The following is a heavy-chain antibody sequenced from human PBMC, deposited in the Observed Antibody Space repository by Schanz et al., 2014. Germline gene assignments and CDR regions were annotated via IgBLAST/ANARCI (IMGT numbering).Heavy chain of an antibody. V-gene: IGHV3-23*04. D-gene: IGHD6-13*01. J-gene: IGHJ4*02. CDR3: TKEDATALWYFEH. CDR1: GFSFSTHA. CDR2: INTSGGSR. Sequence: EVQLVESGGGLVQPGGSLRLSCAASGFSFSTHAMSLVRQAPGQGLEWVSGINTSGGSRYYAESVKGRFTISRDNSKNLVVLQMNSLRVDDTAVYYCTKEDATALWYFEHWGQGTLVTVSS.